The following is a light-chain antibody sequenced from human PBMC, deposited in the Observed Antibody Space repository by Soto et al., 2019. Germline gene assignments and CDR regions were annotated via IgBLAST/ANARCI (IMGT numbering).Light chain of an antibody. CDR2: DAS. CDR1: LSVSRY. J-gene: IGKJ4*01. Sequence: EIVLTQSPATLSMSPGERATLSCRASLSVSRYLVWYQQKPGQAPRLLIYDASNRATGIPARFSGSGFGTDFTLTINSLEPEDCAVYYCQKRSNWPLTFGGGIKVEIK. CDR3: QKRSNWPLT. V-gene: IGKV3-11*01.